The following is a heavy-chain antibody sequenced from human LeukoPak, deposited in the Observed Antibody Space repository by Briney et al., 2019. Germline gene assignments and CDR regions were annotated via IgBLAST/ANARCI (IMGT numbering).Heavy chain of an antibody. D-gene: IGHD6-19*01. J-gene: IGHJ4*02. V-gene: IGHV5-51*01. CDR1: GYRFTSYW. Sequence: GESLKISCQVSGYRFTSYWVGWVRQMPGKGLEWMGIIFPGDSDTRYSPSFQGQVTISADKSISTAYLQWSSLKASDTAMYYCARLVHSCGFFPPPDYWGQGTLVTVSS. CDR2: IFPGDSDT. CDR3: ARLVHSCGFFPPPDY.